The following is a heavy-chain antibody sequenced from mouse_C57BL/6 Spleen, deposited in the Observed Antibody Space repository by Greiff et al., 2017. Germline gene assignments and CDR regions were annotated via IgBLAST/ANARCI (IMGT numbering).Heavy chain of an antibody. CDR1: GYTFTDYE. D-gene: IGHD3-1*01. CDR2: IDPETGGT. V-gene: IGHV1-15*01. Sequence: VQLQQSGAELVRPGASVTLSCKASGYTFTDYEMHWVKQTPVHGLEWIGAIDPETGGTAYNQKFKGKAILTADKSSSTAYMELGSLTSEDSAVYYCAREERGLGFAYWGQGTLVTVSA. CDR3: AREERGLGFAY. J-gene: IGHJ3*01.